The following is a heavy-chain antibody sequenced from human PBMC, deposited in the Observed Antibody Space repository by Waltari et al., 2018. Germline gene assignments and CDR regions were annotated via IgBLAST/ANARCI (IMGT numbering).Heavy chain of an antibody. CDR2: ISYDGSNK. CDR1: GFTFSSYA. V-gene: IGHV3-30-3*01. Sequence: QVQLVESGGGVVQPGRSLRLSCEASGFTFSSYAMHWVRQAPGKGREWVAVISYDGSNKYYADSVKGRFTISRDNSKNTLYLQMNSLRAEDTAVYYCARDAGIAAAGPFDYWGQGTLVTVSS. J-gene: IGHJ4*02. CDR3: ARDAGIAAAGPFDY. D-gene: IGHD6-13*01.